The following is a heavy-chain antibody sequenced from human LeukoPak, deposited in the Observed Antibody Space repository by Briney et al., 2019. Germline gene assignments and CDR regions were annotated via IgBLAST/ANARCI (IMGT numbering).Heavy chain of an antibody. D-gene: IGHD2-8*01. CDR2: VSSGSSTI. CDR1: GFTFSDYY. CDR3: ARALIGYYFDY. Sequence: GGSLRLSCAASGFTFSDYYMSWIRQAPGKALEWVSYVSSGSSTIYYADSVKGRFTVSRDNGKRSLYLHMNSLRAEDTAVYYCARALIGYYFDYWGQGTLVTVSS. J-gene: IGHJ4*02. V-gene: IGHV3-11*04.